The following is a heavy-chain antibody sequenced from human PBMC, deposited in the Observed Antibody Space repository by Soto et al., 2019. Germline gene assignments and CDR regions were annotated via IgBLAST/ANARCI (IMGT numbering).Heavy chain of an antibody. J-gene: IGHJ5*02. D-gene: IGHD3-22*01. CDR3: AKEMGDYYDSSGSWFDP. CDR2: ISGSGDNT. Sequence: GGSLRLSCAASGFTFSSYVMSWVRQAPGKGLEWVSGISGSGDNTYYADSVKGRFTISRDNSKNTLFLQVNSLRAEDTALYFCAKEMGDYYDSSGSWFDPWGQGTLVTVSS. V-gene: IGHV3-23*01. CDR1: GFTFSSYV.